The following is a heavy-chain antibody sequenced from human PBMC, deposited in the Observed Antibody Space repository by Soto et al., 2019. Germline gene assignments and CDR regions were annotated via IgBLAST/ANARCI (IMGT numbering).Heavy chain of an antibody. CDR3: ARDWTPRGYSYGINYYGMDV. J-gene: IGHJ6*02. D-gene: IGHD5-18*01. CDR2: ISYDGSNK. Sequence: VGALRRSCAASGFTFSSYAMHWVRQAPGKGLEWVAVISYDGSNKYYADSVKGRFTISRDNSKNTLYLQMNRLRAEDTAVYYCARDWTPRGYSYGINYYGMDVWGQGTTVTVSS. V-gene: IGHV3-30-3*01. CDR1: GFTFSSYA.